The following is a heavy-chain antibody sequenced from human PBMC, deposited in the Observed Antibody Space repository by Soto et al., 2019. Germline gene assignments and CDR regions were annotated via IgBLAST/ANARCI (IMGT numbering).Heavy chain of an antibody. CDR1: GFTFSSYG. D-gene: IGHD3-16*01. CDR3: ARDGGAGYYGMDV. CDR2: IWYDGSNK. Sequence: GGSLGLSCAASGFTFSSYGMHWVRQAPGKGLEWVAVIWYDGSNKYYADSVKGRFTISRDNSKNTLYLQMNSLRAEDTAVYYCARDGGAGYYGMDVWGQGTTVTVSS. V-gene: IGHV3-33*01. J-gene: IGHJ6*02.